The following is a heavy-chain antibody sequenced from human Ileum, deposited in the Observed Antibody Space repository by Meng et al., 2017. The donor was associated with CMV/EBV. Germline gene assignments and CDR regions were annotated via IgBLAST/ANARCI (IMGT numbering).Heavy chain of an antibody. D-gene: IGHD2-15*01. Sequence: QVQLQESGLGLVKPSQSLSLTCTVSGGSITGGNYYWSWIRQPPGRGLEWIGYIYYSGSPYYKPSLKSRVTISLDTSKNQFSLNLRSVTATDSAVYYCVRQVVAASFDYWGQGALVTVSS. CDR3: VRQVVAASFDY. CDR1: GGSITGGNYY. CDR2: IYYSGSP. J-gene: IGHJ4*02. V-gene: IGHV4-30-4*08.